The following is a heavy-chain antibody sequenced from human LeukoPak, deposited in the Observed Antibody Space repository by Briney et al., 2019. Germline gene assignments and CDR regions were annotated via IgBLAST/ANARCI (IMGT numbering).Heavy chain of an antibody. J-gene: IGHJ4*02. CDR3: ARDSYYYGSGSYLVSDY. CDR2: ISYDGSNT. CDR1: GFTFSSYA. Sequence: GGSLRLSCAASGFTFSSYAMHWVRQAPGKGLEWVAVISYDGSNTYYADSVKGRFTISRDNSKNTLYLQMNSLRAEDTAVYYCARDSYYYGSGSYLVSDYWGQGTLVTVSS. V-gene: IGHV3-30*04. D-gene: IGHD3-10*01.